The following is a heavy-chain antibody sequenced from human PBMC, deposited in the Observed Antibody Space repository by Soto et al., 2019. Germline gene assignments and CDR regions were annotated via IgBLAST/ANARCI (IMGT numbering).Heavy chain of an antibody. CDR1: GFSLSSTRMA. Sequence: QITLKESGPTLVKPTQPLTLTCTFSGFSLSSTRMAVGWIRQPPGKALEWLALIYWDDDKRYSPFLKSRLTITKDTYKNQVVLTMSNMDPVDTARYYCAHIVVAGLGYYFDYWGQGTLVTVSS. J-gene: IGHJ4*02. CDR3: AHIVVAGLGYYFDY. V-gene: IGHV2-5*02. CDR2: IYWDDDK. D-gene: IGHD6-19*01.